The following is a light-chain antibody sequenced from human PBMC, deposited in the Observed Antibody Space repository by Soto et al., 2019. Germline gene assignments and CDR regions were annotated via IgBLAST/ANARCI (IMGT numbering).Light chain of an antibody. CDR3: SSYTTSNTRQIV. J-gene: IGLJ1*01. CDR1: SSDVGGYNY. V-gene: IGLV2-14*01. CDR2: DVS. Sequence: QSVLTQPASVSGSPGQSITISCTGTSSDVGGYNYVSWYQQHPGKAPKFMIYDVSNRLSGVSNRFSGSKSGNTASLTISGLQAEDEADYYCSSYTTSNTRQIVFGTGTKLTVL.